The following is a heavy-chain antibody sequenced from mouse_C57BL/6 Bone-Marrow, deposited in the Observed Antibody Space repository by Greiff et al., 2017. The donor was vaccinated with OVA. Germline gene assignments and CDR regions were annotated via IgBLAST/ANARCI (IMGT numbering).Heavy chain of an antibody. CDR1: GFTFSDYG. CDR2: ISNLAYSI. Sequence: EVKLVESGGGLVQPGGSLKLSCAASGFTFSDYGMAWVRQAPRKGPEWVAFISNLAYSIYYADTVTGRFTISRENAKNTLYREMSGLRSEDTAMYYCARLYYYGSRRFAYWGQGTLVTVSA. J-gene: IGHJ3*01. D-gene: IGHD1-1*01. CDR3: ARLYYYGSRRFAY. V-gene: IGHV5-15*01.